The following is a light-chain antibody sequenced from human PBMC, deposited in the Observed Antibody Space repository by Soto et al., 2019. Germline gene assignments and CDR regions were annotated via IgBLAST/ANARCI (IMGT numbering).Light chain of an antibody. CDR3: QQCNSTPWT. CDR1: QRISSW. CDR2: KAS. V-gene: IGKV1-5*03. Sequence: DIQMTQSPSTLTASVGDRVTITCRASQRISSWLDWYQQKPGKAPKLLIYKASSLESGVPSRFSGSGSGTEFTLTISSLQPDDFATYYCQQCNSTPWTFGQGTKVDI. J-gene: IGKJ1*01.